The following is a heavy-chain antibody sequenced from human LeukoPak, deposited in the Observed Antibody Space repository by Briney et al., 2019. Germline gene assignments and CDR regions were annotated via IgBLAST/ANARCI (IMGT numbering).Heavy chain of an antibody. CDR3: ARDASTAGTTWDY. V-gene: IGHV3-7*01. D-gene: IGHD1-1*01. J-gene: IGHJ4*02. Sequence: SGGSLRLSCAASGFTFSTYWMIWVPQAPGKGLQWVANIKQDGSEKSYVDSVKGRFTISRDNAKNSLYLQMNSLRAEDTAVYYCARDASTAGTTWDYWGQGTLVTVSS. CDR1: GFTFSTYW. CDR2: IKQDGSEK.